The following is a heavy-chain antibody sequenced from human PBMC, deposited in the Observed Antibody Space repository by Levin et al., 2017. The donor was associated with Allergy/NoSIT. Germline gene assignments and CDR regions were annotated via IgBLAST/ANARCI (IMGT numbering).Heavy chain of an antibody. CDR1: GGSISSSSYY. J-gene: IGHJ3*02. Sequence: SETLSLTCTVSGGSISSSSYYWGWIRQPPGKGLEWIGSIYYSGSTYYNPSLKSRVTISVDTSKNQFSLKLSSVTAADTAVYYCARLPPGLLGSILASENDAFDSWGQGTMVTVSS. CDR3: ARLPPGLLGSILASENDAFDS. D-gene: IGHD1-14*01. V-gene: IGHV4-39*01. CDR2: IYYSGST.